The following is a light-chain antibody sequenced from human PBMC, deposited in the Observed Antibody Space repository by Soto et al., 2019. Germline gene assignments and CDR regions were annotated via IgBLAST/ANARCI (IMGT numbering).Light chain of an antibody. CDR3: NSYAGSDNYVL. Sequence: QSVLTQPPSVSGAPGQRVTISCTGSSSNIGAGYDVHWYQQLPGTAPKLLIYGNSNRPSGVPDRFSGSKSGTSASLAITGLQAEDEADYFCNSYAGSDNYVLFGGGTKLTVL. V-gene: IGLV1-40*01. CDR1: SSNIGAGYD. CDR2: GNS. J-gene: IGLJ3*02.